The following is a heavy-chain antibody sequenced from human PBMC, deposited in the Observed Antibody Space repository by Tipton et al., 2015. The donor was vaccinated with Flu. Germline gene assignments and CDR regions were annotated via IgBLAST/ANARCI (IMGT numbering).Heavy chain of an antibody. CDR3: ASDTVITMNQGDAFAV. CDR2: VSSSGSA. V-gene: IGHV4-4*07. J-gene: IGHJ3*01. D-gene: IGHD3-22*01. CDR1: GGSIGSYY. Sequence: TLSLTCTVSGGSIGSYYWSWIRQPAGKGLEWIGRVSSSGSANLNPSLKSRVTMSVDTSKNQFSLKVTSMTAADTAMYYCASDTVITMNQGDAFAVWGRGIMVAVSS.